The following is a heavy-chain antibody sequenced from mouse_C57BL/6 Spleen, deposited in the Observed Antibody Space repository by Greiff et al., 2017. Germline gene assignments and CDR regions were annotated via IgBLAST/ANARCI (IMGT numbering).Heavy chain of an antibody. CDR2: IRNKANGYTT. D-gene: IGHD1-1*01. J-gene: IGHJ4*01. CDR1: GFTFTDYY. CDR3: ARAKVVAPMDY. Sequence: EVHLVESGGGLVQPGGSLSLSCAASGFTFTDYYMSWVRQPPGKALEWLGFIRNKANGYTTEYSAYVKGRFTISRDNSQSILYLLMNALRSEDSATYYCARAKVVAPMDYWGQGTSVTVSS. V-gene: IGHV7-3*01.